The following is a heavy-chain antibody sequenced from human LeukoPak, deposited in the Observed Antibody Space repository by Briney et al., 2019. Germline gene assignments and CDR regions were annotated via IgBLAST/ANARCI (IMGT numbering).Heavy chain of an antibody. Sequence: PGGSLRLSCAASGFPFSSYSMNWVRQAPGKGLEWVSYISSSSSTIYYADSVKGRFTISRDNAKNSLYLQMNSLRAEDTAVYYCARDKGACSGGSCYSYYYYMDVWGKGTTVTVSS. CDR3: ARDKGACSGGSCYSYYYYMDV. J-gene: IGHJ6*03. CDR1: GFPFSSYS. D-gene: IGHD2-15*01. V-gene: IGHV3-48*01. CDR2: ISSSSSTI.